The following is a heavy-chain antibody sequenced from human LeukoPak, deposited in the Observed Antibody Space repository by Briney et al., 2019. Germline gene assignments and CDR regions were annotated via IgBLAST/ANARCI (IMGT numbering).Heavy chain of an antibody. CDR2: INHSGSP. J-gene: IGHJ2*01. Sequence: SETPSLTCAVYGGSFSDYYWTWIRQPPGKGLEWIGEINHSGSPNNNPSLKSRVSISFDTSKNQFSLKLTSVTAADTAVYYCGRDAKGSAFDLWGRGTLVTVSS. CDR3: GRDAKGSAFDL. V-gene: IGHV4-34*01. CDR1: GGSFSDYY.